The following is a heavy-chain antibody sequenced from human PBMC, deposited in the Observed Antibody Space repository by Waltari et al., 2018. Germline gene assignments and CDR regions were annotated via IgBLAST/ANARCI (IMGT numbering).Heavy chain of an antibody. Sequence: QLQLQESGPGLVKPSETLSLTCTVSGGSISSSSYYWGWIRQPPGKGLEWIGSIYYSGSTYYNPSLKSRVTISVDTSKNQFSLKLSSVTAADTAVYYCARHDRYYDSSGYYYSWFDPWGQGTLVTVSS. CDR1: GGSISSSSYY. CDR2: IYYSGST. D-gene: IGHD3-22*01. V-gene: IGHV4-39*01. CDR3: ARHDRYYDSSGYYYSWFDP. J-gene: IGHJ5*02.